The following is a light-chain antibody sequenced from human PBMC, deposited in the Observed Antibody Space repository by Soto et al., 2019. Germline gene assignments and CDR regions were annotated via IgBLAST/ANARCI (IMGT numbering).Light chain of an antibody. CDR1: SSDVGGYNY. Sequence: QSALTQPASVSGSPGQSITISCTGTSSDVGGYNYVSWYQQHPGKAPKLMIYDVSNRPSGVSNRFSGSKSGNTASLTISGLQAEEGADYYCSSYTSSSTPLFGGRTKLTVL. CDR3: SSYTSSSTPL. CDR2: DVS. V-gene: IGLV2-14*01. J-gene: IGLJ2*01.